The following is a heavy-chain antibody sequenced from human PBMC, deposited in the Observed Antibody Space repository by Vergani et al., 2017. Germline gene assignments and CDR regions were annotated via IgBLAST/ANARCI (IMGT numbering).Heavy chain of an antibody. CDR2: ISYDGSNK. V-gene: IGHV3-30*07. CDR1: GFTFSSYA. CDR3: ARDSPWQWELLGHWFDP. J-gene: IGHJ5*02. D-gene: IGHD1-26*01. Sequence: QVQLVESGGGVVQPGRSLRLSCAASGFTFSSYAMHWVRQAPGKGLEWVAVISYDGSNKYYADSVKGRFTISRDNSKNTLYLQMNSLRAEDTALYYCARDSPWQWELLGHWFDPWGQGTLVTVSS.